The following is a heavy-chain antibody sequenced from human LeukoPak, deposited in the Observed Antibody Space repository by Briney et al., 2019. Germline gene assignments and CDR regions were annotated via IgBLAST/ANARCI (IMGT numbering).Heavy chain of an antibody. CDR3: ASRQEWLCLGFDP. CDR1: GYTFTGYY. Sequence: GASVKVSCKASGYTFTGYYMHWVRQAPGQGLEWMGWINPNSGGTNYAQKFQGRVTMTRDTSISTAYMELSRLRSDDTAVYYCASRQEWLCLGFDPWGQGTLVTVSS. D-gene: IGHD3-3*01. V-gene: IGHV1-2*02. J-gene: IGHJ5*02. CDR2: INPNSGGT.